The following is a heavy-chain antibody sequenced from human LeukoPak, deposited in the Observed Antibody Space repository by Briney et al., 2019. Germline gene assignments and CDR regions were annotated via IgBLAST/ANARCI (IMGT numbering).Heavy chain of an antibody. CDR3: AKDWGGNFGHGLDV. V-gene: IGHV3-23*01. Sequence: GGSLRLSCAASGFTFRSFAMTWVRQAPGKGLEWVSGISGSGGSTYYADSVKGRFSISRDNSKNTLYLQMNSLRADDTALYYCAKDWGGNFGHGLDVWGQGTTVTVSS. J-gene: IGHJ6*02. CDR1: GFTFRSFA. D-gene: IGHD4-23*01. CDR2: ISGSGGST.